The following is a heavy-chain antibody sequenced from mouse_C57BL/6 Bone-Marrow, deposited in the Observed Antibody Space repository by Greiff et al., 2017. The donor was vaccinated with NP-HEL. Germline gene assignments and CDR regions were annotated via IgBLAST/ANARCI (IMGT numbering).Heavy chain of an antibody. CDR3: ARDYYGLDFDY. D-gene: IGHD1-1*01. J-gene: IGHJ2*01. CDR2: IYPGSGNT. Sequence: QVQLKESGAELVRPGASVKLSCKASGYTFTDYYINWVKQRPGQGLEWIARIYPGSGNTYYNEKFKGKATLTAEKSSSTAYMQLSSLTSEDSAVYFCARDYYGLDFDYWGQGTTLTVSS. CDR1: GYTFTDYY. V-gene: IGHV1-76*01.